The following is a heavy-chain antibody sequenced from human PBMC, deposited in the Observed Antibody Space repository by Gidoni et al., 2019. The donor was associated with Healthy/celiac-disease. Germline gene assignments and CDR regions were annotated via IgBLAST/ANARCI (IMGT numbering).Heavy chain of an antibody. CDR3: AKDGGYGDYSAFDI. Sequence: QVHLVESGGGVVQPGRSLRLSCSASGFTLSSYGMHWVRQAPGKGWEWVAVISYAGSNKYYADSVKGRFTISRDNSKNTLYLQMNSLRAEDTAVYYCAKDGGYGDYSAFDIWGQGTMVTVSS. J-gene: IGHJ3*02. D-gene: IGHD4-17*01. V-gene: IGHV3-30*18. CDR1: GFTLSSYG. CDR2: ISYAGSNK.